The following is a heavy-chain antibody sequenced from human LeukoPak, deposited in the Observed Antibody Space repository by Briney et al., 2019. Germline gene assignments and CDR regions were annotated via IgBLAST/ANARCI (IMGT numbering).Heavy chain of an antibody. V-gene: IGHV4-59*12. Sequence: SETLSLTCTVSGGSISSYYWSWIRQPPGKGLEWTGYIYYSGSTNYNPSLKSRVTISVDTSKNQFSLKLSSVTAADTAVYYCASTDQGDDILTGCYPIDYWGQGTLVTVSS. J-gene: IGHJ4*02. CDR2: IYYSGST. D-gene: IGHD3-9*01. CDR3: ASTDQGDDILTGCYPIDY. CDR1: GGSISSYY.